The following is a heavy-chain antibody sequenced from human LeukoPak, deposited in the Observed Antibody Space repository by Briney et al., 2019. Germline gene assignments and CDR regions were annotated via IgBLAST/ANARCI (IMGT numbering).Heavy chain of an antibody. CDR3: ARPDYGDSDAFDI. CDR2: IYYSGST. CDR1: DDSISDSRYY. D-gene: IGHD4-17*01. J-gene: IGHJ3*02. V-gene: IGHV4-61*05. Sequence: PSETLSLTCSVSDDSISDSRYYWGWIRQPPGKGLEWIGYIYYSGSTNYNPSLKSRVTISVDTSKNQFSLKLSSVTAADTAVYYCARPDYGDSDAFDIWGQGTMVTVSS.